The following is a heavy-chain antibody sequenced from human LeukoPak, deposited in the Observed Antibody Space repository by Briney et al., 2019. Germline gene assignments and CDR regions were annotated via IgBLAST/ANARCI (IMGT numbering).Heavy chain of an antibody. V-gene: IGHV4-39*01. Sequence: SETLSLTCAVYGGSISGYYWGWIRQPPGKGLEWIGSFYYSGNTYYNPSLKSRVTISVDTSQNQFSLKLSSVTAADTAVYYCTRRGNFWSGYYFYWGQGTLVTVSS. CDR1: GGSISGYY. CDR2: FYYSGNT. D-gene: IGHD3-3*01. J-gene: IGHJ4*02. CDR3: TRRGNFWSGYYFY.